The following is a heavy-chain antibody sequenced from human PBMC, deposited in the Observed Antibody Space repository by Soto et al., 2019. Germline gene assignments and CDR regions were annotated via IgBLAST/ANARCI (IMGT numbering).Heavy chain of an antibody. J-gene: IGHJ6*02. CDR2: IMPVFATP. D-gene: IGHD2-8*01. Sequence: QVQLMQSGAEVKKPGSSVKGSCKGSGGTFSTSAISWVRQSAGEGVEWVGGIMPVFATPDYAQKFQGSVNMSADQSTTTAYPELTSLTTDDTAVYYCARDNDRHQLGGNYSYILDVWGQGTAITVSS. CDR1: GGTFSTSA. CDR3: ARDNDRHQLGGNYSYILDV. V-gene: IGHV1-69*12.